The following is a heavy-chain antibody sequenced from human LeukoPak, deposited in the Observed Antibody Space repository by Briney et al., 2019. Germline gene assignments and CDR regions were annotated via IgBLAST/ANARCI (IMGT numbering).Heavy chain of an antibody. V-gene: IGHV3-7*01. CDR3: ARSDYRKGLCDY. CDR1: GFTYSSYW. J-gene: IGHJ4*02. D-gene: IGHD4-11*01. Sequence: GGSLRLSCVASGFTYSSYWMSWVRQAPGKGLEWVANIKQDGSEKYYVDSVKGRFTISRDNAKNSLYLQMNSLRAEDTAVYYCARSDYRKGLCDYWGQGTLVTVSS. CDR2: IKQDGSEK.